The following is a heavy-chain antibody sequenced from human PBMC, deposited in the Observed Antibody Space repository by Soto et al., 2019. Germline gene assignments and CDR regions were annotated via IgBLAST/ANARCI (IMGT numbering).Heavy chain of an antibody. V-gene: IGHV2-5*02. CDR3: ARKDYGDYDDY. Sequence: QITLKESGPTLVKPTQTLTMTCTFSGFSLSTSGVGVGWIRQPPGKALEWLARIYWDDDKRYSPSLKSRLTITKDTSKNQVVLTMTNMDPVDTATYYCARKDYGDYDDYWGQGTLVTVSS. D-gene: IGHD4-17*01. J-gene: IGHJ4*02. CDR1: GFSLSTSGVG. CDR2: IYWDDDK.